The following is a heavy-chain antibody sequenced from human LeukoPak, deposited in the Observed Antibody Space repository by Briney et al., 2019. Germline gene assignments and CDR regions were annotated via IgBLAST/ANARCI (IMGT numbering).Heavy chain of an antibody. J-gene: IGHJ4*02. D-gene: IGHD4/OR15-4a*01. V-gene: IGHV3-30*04. CDR3: ARRAGAYSHPYDY. Sequence: PGGSLRLSCAASGFTFSSYAMSWVRQAPGKGLEWVAVISYDGSNKYYADSVKGRFTIPRDNSKNTLYLQMNSLRAEDTAVYYCARRAGAYSHPYDYWGQGTLVTVSS. CDR1: GFTFSSYA. CDR2: ISYDGSNK.